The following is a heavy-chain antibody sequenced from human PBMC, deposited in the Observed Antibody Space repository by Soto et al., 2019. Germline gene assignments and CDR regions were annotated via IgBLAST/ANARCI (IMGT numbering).Heavy chain of an antibody. Sequence: GASVKVSCKASGGTFRSDGITCVRQAPGQGLEWMGGIIPVFGTKKFAQKFQGRVTITADESTGTVYMELSSLRSEDTAVYYCAKDPAAPSDPAASKSGGMDVWGQGTTVTVSS. J-gene: IGHJ6*02. D-gene: IGHD3-10*01. CDR3: AKDPAAPSDPAASKSGGMDV. CDR2: IIPVFGTK. V-gene: IGHV1-69*13. CDR1: GGTFRSDG.